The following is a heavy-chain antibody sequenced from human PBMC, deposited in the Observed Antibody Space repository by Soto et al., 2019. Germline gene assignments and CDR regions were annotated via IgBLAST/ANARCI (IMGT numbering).Heavy chain of an antibody. CDR3: ARGCTDYGCITIFGVVSSWFDP. J-gene: IGHJ5*02. V-gene: IGHV1-69*13. D-gene: IGHD3-3*01. Sequence: GASVKVSCKASGGTFSSYAISWVRQAPGQGLEWKGCIILFFGTANYAQKFQGRFTITADESTSTAYLVLSSLRSEDTAVFYCARGCTDYGCITIFGVVSSWFDPWGQGTLVTVSS. CDR2: IILFFGTA. CDR1: GGTFSSYA.